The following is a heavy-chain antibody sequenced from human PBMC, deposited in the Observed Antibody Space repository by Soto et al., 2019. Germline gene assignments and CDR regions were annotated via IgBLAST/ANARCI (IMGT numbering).Heavy chain of an antibody. J-gene: IGHJ4*02. CDR2: INWNGAMT. V-gene: IGHV3-20*04. D-gene: IGHD2-21*01. Sequence: PGGSLRLSCAVSGIGFDDYGMSWVRQVPGKGLEWVSAINWNGAMTNYADSVRGRFTISRDNGKNSLYLQMNSLRAEDTAFYYCARTQKDYYYFDHWAQGTLVTVSS. CDR3: ARTQKDYYYFDH. CDR1: GIGFDDYG.